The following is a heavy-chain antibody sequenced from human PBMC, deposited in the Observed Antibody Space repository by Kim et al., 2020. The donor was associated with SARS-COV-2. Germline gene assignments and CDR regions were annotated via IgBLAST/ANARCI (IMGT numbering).Heavy chain of an antibody. J-gene: IGHJ4*01. V-gene: IGHV3-48*02. CDR2: ICSSSTTV. CDR3: ASWAGSCSGGTCFTGPFDY. D-gene: IGHD2-15*01. CDR1: GLTFSRCS. Sequence: GGSLRLSCAASGLTFSRCSLNWVRQAPGKGLEWLSYICSSSTTVYYADSVKGRFTISRDNAKISLYLQMDSLRDEDTATYYCASWAGSCSGGTCFTGPFDYWGQGVLVTVSS.